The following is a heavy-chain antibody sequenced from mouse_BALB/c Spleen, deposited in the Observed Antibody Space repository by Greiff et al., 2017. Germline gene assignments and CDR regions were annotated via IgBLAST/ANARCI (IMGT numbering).Heavy chain of an antibody. Sequence: EVQLVESGGGLVKPGGSLKLSCAASGFTFSDYYMYWVRQTPEKRLEWVATISDGGSYTYYPDSVKGRFTISRDNAKNNLYLQMSSLKSEDTAMYYCARFTYDYYAMDYWGQGTSVTVSS. CDR2: ISDGGSYT. J-gene: IGHJ4*01. D-gene: IGHD5-1*01. CDR1: GFTFSDYY. V-gene: IGHV5-4*02. CDR3: ARFTYDYYAMDY.